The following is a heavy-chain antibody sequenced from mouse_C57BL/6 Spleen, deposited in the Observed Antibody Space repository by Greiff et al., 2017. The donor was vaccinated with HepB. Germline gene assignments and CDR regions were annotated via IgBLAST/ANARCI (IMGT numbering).Heavy chain of an antibody. CDR1: GYAFSSSW. D-gene: IGHD6-2*01. J-gene: IGHJ1*03. CDR3: AAGGSLDV. CDR2: IYPGDGDT. V-gene: IGHV1-82*01. Sequence: VQLQQSGPELVKPGASVKISCKASGYAFSSSWMNWVKQRPGKGLEWIGRIYPGDGDTNYNGKFKGKATLTADKSSSTAYMQLSSLTSEDSAVYFCAAGGSLDVWGTGTTVTVSS.